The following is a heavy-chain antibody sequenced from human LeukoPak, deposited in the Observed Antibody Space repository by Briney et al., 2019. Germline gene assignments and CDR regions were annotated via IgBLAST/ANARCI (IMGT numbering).Heavy chain of an antibody. Sequence: SVKVSCKASGFTFTSSAMQWVRQARGQRLEWIGWIVVGSGNTNYAQKFQERAAITRDMSTSTAYMELSSLRSEDTAVYYCARGLEMTTVTPEGYWGQGTLVTVSS. D-gene: IGHD4-17*01. CDR1: GFTFTSSA. V-gene: IGHV1-58*02. J-gene: IGHJ4*02. CDR2: IVVGSGNT. CDR3: ARGLEMTTVTPEGY.